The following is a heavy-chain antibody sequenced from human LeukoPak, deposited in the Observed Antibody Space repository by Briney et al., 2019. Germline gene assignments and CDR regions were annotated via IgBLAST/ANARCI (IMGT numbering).Heavy chain of an antibody. CDR2: IYYSGST. V-gene: IGHV4-31*03. Sequence: SQTLSLTCTVSGGSISSGGYYWSWIRQHPGRGREWIGYIYYSGSTYYNPSLKSRVTISVDTSKNQFSLKLSSVTAADTAVYYCARDRRGYFDYWGQGTLVTVSS. CDR3: ARDRRGYFDY. J-gene: IGHJ4*02. CDR1: GGSISSGGYY.